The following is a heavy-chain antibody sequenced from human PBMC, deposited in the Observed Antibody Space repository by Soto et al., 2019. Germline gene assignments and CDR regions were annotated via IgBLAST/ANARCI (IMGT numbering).Heavy chain of an antibody. CDR3: ARDEQAGCFGEPNWFDP. CDR1: GGTFSSYA. CDR2: IIPIFGTA. D-gene: IGHD3-10*01. Sequence: SVKVSCKASGGTFSSYAISWVRQAPGQRLEWMGGIIPIFGTANYAQKFQGRVTITRDTSASTAYMELSSLRSEDTVVYYCARDEQAGCFGEPNWFDPWGQGTLVTVSS. J-gene: IGHJ5*02. V-gene: IGHV1-69*05.